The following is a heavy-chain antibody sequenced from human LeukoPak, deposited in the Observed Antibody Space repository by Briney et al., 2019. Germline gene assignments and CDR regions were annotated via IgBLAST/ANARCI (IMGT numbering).Heavy chain of an antibody. D-gene: IGHD3-10*01. CDR3: ASSPMVRGVIWYFDY. Sequence: PGRSLRLSCTTSGFTFGDHAMSWVRQAPGKGLEWVCFIRSKAYGGTTEYAASVKGRFIISRGDSKGIAYLQMNSLKTEDTAVYYCASSPMVRGVIWYFDYWGQGTLVTVSS. V-gene: IGHV3-49*04. CDR2: IRSKAYGGTT. J-gene: IGHJ4*02. CDR1: GFTFGDHA.